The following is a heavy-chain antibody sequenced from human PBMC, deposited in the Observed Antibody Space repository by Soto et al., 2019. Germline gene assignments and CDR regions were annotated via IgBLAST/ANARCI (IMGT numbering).Heavy chain of an antibody. J-gene: IGHJ4*02. D-gene: IGHD3-10*01. CDR3: ARVFNMVRGVPYYFDY. CDR1: GYTFTSYG. V-gene: IGHV1-18*04. CDR2: ISAYNGNT. Sequence: ASVKVSCKASGYTFTSYGISWVRQAPGQGLEWMGWISAYNGNTNYAQKLQGRVTMTTDTSTSTAYMELGSLRSDDTAVYYCARVFNMVRGVPYYFDYWGQGTLVTVSS.